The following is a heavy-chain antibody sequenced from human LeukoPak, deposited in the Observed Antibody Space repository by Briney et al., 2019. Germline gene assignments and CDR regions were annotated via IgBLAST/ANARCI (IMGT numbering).Heavy chain of an antibody. J-gene: IGHJ4*02. CDR2: IYSDGTR. V-gene: IGHV3-53*01. Sequence: GGFLRLSCAASGFSVSNNYMTWVRQAPGKGLEWVSVIYSDGTRYYRDSVKGRFTISRDNSKNTLYLQMNSLRVEDTALYYCAKIKSGIDSWGQGTLVTVSS. CDR3: AKIKSGIDS. CDR1: GFSVSNNY. D-gene: IGHD6-25*01.